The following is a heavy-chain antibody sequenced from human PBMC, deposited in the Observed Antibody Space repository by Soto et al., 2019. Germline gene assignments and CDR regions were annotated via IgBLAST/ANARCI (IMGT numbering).Heavy chain of an antibody. V-gene: IGHV3-48*01. Sequence: EVHLVESGGGLVQPGESLRLSCAASGFIFSGHSMNWVRQAPGKGLEWVSYISSSSGIIHYADSVKGRFTVSRDNASTSLYLQLNSVRADDTAVYYCARDREGDGYNFDYWGQGTLVTVSS. CDR2: ISSSSGII. J-gene: IGHJ4*02. CDR3: ARDREGDGYNFDY. CDR1: GFIFSGHS. D-gene: IGHD5-12*01.